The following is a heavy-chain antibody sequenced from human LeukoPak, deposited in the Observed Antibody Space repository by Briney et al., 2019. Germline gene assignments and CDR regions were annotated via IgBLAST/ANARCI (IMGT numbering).Heavy chain of an antibody. CDR1: GGTFSSYA. V-gene: IGHV1-69*04. CDR3: ASGCSSTSCYHYYYYGMDV. J-gene: IGHJ6*02. CDR2: IIPIFGIT. D-gene: IGHD2-2*01. Sequence: SVKVSCKASGGTFSSYAISWVRQAPGQGLEWMGRIIPIFGITNYAQKFQGRVTITADKSTSTAYMELSSLRSEDTAVYYCASGCSSTSCYHYYYYGMDVWGQGTTVTVSS.